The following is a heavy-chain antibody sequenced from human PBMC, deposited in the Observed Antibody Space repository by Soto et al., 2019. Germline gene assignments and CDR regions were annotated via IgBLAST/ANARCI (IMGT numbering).Heavy chain of an antibody. CDR2: ITVSTGYT. CDR3: ARGQIWFDL. CDR1: GFTFSDYS. J-gene: IGHJ5*02. Sequence: PGGSLRLSCAASGFTFSDYSMTWIRQAPEKGPEWVSSITVSTGYTRYAESVRGRFTISRDDAKNSLFLHVNSLRVEDTAVYYCARGQIWFDLWGQGNPVTGLL. V-gene: IGHV3-11*06.